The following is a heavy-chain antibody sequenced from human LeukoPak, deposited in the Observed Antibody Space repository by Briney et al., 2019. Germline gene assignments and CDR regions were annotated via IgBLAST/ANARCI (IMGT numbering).Heavy chain of an antibody. CDR2: INPNSGGT. V-gene: IGHV1-2*02. Sequence: ASVKVSCKASGYTFTGYYMHWVRRAPGQGLEWMGWINPNSGGTNYAQKFQGRVTMTRDTSISTAYMELSRLRSDDTAVYYCARARVIAAAGTRWFDPWGQGTLVTVSS. CDR3: ARARVIAAAGTRWFDP. CDR1: GYTFTGYY. D-gene: IGHD6-13*01. J-gene: IGHJ5*02.